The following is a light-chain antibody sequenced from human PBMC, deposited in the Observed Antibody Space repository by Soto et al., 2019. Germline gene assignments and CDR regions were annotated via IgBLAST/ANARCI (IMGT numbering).Light chain of an antibody. Sequence: QLVLPQPSSLSASPGASASLTCTLRSGINVATYRIYWYQQKPGSPPQYLLMYKSDSDKQQGSGVPSRFSGSKDASANAGILLISGLQAEDESDYYCMIWHSSAVVFGGGTKLTGL. CDR1: SGINVATYR. CDR3: MIWHSSAVV. CDR2: YKSDSDK. V-gene: IGLV5-45*03. J-gene: IGLJ2*01.